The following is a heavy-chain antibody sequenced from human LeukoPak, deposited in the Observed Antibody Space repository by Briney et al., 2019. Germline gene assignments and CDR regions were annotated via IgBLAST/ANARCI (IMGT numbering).Heavy chain of an antibody. V-gene: IGHV1-2*02. J-gene: IGHJ4*02. D-gene: IGHD6-13*01. CDR3: ARDGGGIAAADAFDY. CDR1: GYTFTGYY. CDR2: INPNSGGT. Sequence: ASVKVSCKASGYTFTGYYMHWVRPAPGQGLEWMGWINPNSGGTNYAQKFQGRVTMTRDTSISTAYMELSRLRSDDTAVYYCARDGGGIAAADAFDYWGQGTLVTVSS.